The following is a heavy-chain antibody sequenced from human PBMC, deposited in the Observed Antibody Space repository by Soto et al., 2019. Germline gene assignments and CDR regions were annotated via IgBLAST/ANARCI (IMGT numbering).Heavy chain of an antibody. V-gene: IGHV3-74*01. J-gene: IGHJ4*02. D-gene: IGHD2-2*01. CDR2: ISGDGRTT. Sequence: LRLSCAASGFTFSSHWMNWVRQGPGKGLVWVSRISGDGRTTSHADSVKGRFTISRDNAKNTLYLQMNSLRVEDTAVYYCARGVPNCSSSSCYFDFWGQGILVTVSS. CDR1: GFTFSSHW. CDR3: ARGVPNCSSSSCYFDF.